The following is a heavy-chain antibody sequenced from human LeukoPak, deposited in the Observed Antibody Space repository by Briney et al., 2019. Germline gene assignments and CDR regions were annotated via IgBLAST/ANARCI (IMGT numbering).Heavy chain of an antibody. D-gene: IGHD6-13*01. CDR1: GYSFTSYW. CDR2: IYPDDSDT. V-gene: IGHV5-51*01. CDR3: ARRIAAADYYYGMDV. Sequence: GESLKISCKGSGYSFTSYWIGWVRQMPGKGLEWMGIIYPDDSDTRYSPSFQGQVTISADKSISTAYLQWSSLKASDTAMYYCARRIAAADYYYGMDVWGQGTTVTVSS. J-gene: IGHJ6*02.